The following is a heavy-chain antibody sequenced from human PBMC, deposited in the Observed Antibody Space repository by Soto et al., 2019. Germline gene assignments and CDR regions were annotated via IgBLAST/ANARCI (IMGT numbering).Heavy chain of an antibody. Sequence: GGSLRLSCAASGFTFCRFSMSWVRQAPGKGVEWVSGISDSSTSTYYADSVKGRFTISRDNSKNTLYLQMNSLRVEDTAVYFCAKGAPFWSLDWFDPWGQGTLVTVSS. CDR1: GFTFCRFS. CDR2: ISDSSTST. J-gene: IGHJ5*02. V-gene: IGHV3-23*01. CDR3: AKGAPFWSLDWFDP. D-gene: IGHD3-3*01.